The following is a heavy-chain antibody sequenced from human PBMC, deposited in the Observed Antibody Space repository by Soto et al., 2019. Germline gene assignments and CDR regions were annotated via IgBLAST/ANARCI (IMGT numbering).Heavy chain of an antibody. J-gene: IGHJ5*01. D-gene: IGHD6-19*01. V-gene: IGHV1-18*04. CDR3: ARGRRRDTPSGWSWWLIDP. CDR1: GYTFTSYG. CDR2: ISAYNGNT. Sequence: GASVKVSCKASGYTFTSYGISWVRQAPGQGLEWMGWISAYNGNTNYAQKLQGRVTMTTDTSTSTAYMELRSLRSDDTAVYYCARGRRRDTPSGWSWWLIDPWGQGTLVTVSS.